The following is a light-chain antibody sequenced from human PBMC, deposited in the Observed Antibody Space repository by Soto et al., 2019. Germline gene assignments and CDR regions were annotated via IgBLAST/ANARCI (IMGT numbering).Light chain of an antibody. CDR1: SSNIGGNT. CDR3: AAWDASLNGYV. Sequence: QSALTQLPSASGTPGQRVTISCSTSSSNIGGNTVNWYQQVPGTAPKLLIYSYDQRPSGVPDRFSGSKSGTSASLAISGLQSEDEADYYCAAWDASLNGYVFGTGTKVTVL. J-gene: IGLJ1*01. CDR2: SYD. V-gene: IGLV1-44*01.